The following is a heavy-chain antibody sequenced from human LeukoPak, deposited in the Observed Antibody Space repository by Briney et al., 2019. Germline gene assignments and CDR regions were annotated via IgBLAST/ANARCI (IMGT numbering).Heavy chain of an antibody. V-gene: IGHV3-9*01. J-gene: IGHJ3*02. CDR2: ISWNSGSI. Sequence: PGGSLRLSCAASGFTFDDYAMHWVRQAPGKGLEWVSGISWNSGSIGYADSVKGRFTISRDNAKNSLYLQMNSLRAEDTALYYCAKDISRDGYNYGNAFDIWGQGTMVTVSS. D-gene: IGHD5-24*01. CDR1: GFTFDDYA. CDR3: AKDISRDGYNYGNAFDI.